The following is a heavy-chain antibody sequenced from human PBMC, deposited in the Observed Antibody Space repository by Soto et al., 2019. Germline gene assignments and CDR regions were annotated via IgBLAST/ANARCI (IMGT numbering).Heavy chain of an antibody. Sequence: ASVKVSCKASGYTFTSYDINWVRQATGQGLEWMGWMNPNSGNTGYAQKFQGRVTMTRNTSISTAYMELSSLRSEDTAVYYCARCRSPYYYGLYLHYWCQGTLVTVSS. J-gene: IGHJ4*02. CDR3: ARCRSPYYYGLYLHY. CDR2: MNPNSGNT. V-gene: IGHV1-8*01. D-gene: IGHD3-10*01. CDR1: GYTFTSYD.